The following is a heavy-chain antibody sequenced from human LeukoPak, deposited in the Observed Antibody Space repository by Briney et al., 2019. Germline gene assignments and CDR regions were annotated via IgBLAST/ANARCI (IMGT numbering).Heavy chain of an antibody. V-gene: IGHV1-69*01. D-gene: IGHD5-24*01. CDR3: ARGGGYNHFDY. CDR1: GGTFSSYA. CDR2: IIPIFGTA. J-gene: IGHJ4*02. Sequence: SVKVSRKASGGTFSSYAISWVRQAPGQGLEWMGGIIPIFGTANYAQKFQDRVTITADESTSTAYMELSSLRSEDTAVYYCARGGGYNHFDYWGQGTLVTVSS.